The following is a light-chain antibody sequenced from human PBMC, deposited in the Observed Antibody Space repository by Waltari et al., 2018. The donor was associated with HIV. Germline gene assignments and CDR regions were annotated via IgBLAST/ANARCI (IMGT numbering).Light chain of an antibody. CDR2: EVT. V-gene: IGLV2-8*01. Sequence: QSALTQPPSASGSPGQSVNMPCTGAPSDIHDYNFISWYQQYSGKAPKLIIFEVTKRPSGVPDRFSGSRSGNTASLIVSGLQAEDEAVYFCSSFAGSNKLFGGGTKLTVL. CDR1: PSDIHDYNF. CDR3: SSFAGSNKL. J-gene: IGLJ2*01.